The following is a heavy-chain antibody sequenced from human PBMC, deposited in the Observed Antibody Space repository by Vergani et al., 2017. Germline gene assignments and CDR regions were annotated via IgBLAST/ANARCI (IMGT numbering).Heavy chain of an antibody. Sequence: QVQLVQSGAEVKKPGSSVKVSCKASGGTFSSYAISWVRQAPGQGLEWMGRIIPILGIANYAQKFQGRVTITADKSTSTAYMELSSLRSEDTAVYYCARDLDYGGRRRYFDLWGRGTLVTVYS. D-gene: IGHD4-23*01. CDR3: ARDLDYGGRRRYFDL. J-gene: IGHJ2*01. CDR1: GGTFSSYA. CDR2: IIPILGIA. V-gene: IGHV1-69*04.